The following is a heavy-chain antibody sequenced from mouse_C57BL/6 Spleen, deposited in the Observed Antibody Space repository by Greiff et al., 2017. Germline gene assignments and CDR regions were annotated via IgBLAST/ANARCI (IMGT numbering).Heavy chain of an antibody. V-gene: IGHV1-55*01. CDR3: ARYPPQLAGFAY. CDR1: GYTFTSYW. CDR2: IYPGSGST. J-gene: IGHJ3*01. Sequence: QVQLKQPGAELVKPGASVKMSCKASGYTFTSYWITWVKQRPGQGLEWIGDIYPGSGSTNYNEKFKSKATLTVDTSSSAAYMQLSSLTSEDSAVYCGARYPPQLAGFAYWGQGTLVTVSA. D-gene: IGHD4-1*02.